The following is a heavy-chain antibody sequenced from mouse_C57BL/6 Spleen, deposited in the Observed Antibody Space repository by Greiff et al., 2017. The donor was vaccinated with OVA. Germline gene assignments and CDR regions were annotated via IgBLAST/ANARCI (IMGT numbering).Heavy chain of an antibody. CDR3: APIYYEYDGFAD. CDR2: INPNNGGT. J-gene: IGHJ3*01. V-gene: IGHV1-22*01. CDR1: GYTFTDYN. D-gene: IGHD2-4*01. Sequence: VQLQQSGPELVKPGASVKMSCKASGYTFTDYNMHWVKQSHGKSLEWIGYINPNNGGTSYNQKFKGKATLTVNKSSSTAYMELRSLTSEDSAVYYCAPIYYEYDGFADWGQGTLVTVSA.